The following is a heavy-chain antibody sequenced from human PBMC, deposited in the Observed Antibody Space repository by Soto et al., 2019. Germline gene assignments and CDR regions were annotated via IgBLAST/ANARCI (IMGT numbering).Heavy chain of an antibody. J-gene: IGHJ4*02. CDR2: IIPIFDLV. V-gene: IGHV1-69*12. CDR3: AGNREGYYVDY. CDR1: GGTFSSNG. D-gene: IGHD3-10*01. Sequence: QVQLVQSGAEVKEPGSSVKVSCKTSGGTFSSNGLSWVRQAPGQGPEWVGGIIPIFDLVTYAQKFQGRVTIPADESTSTAYMDLSSLRSEDTAVYYCAGNREGYYVDYWGQGTLVTGSS.